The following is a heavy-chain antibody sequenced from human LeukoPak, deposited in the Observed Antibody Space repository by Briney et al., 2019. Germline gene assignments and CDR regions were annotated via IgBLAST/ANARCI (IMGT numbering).Heavy chain of an antibody. J-gene: IGHJ5*02. Sequence: GASVKVSCKASGGTFSSYAISWVRQAPGQGLEWMGGIIPIFGTANYAQKFQGRVTITADKSTSTAYMELSSLRSEDTAVYYCARLPGIGSAWFDPWGQGTQVTVSS. V-gene: IGHV1-69*06. D-gene: IGHD2-15*01. CDR3: ARLPGIGSAWFDP. CDR2: IIPIFGTA. CDR1: GGTFSSYA.